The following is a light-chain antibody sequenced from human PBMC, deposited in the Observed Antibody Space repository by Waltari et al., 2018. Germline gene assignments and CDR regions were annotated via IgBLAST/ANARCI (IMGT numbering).Light chain of an antibody. Sequence: QSALTQPRSVSGSPGQSVTISCTATSSNAGTYKYVSWYQQHPAKAPRLIIYDVYKRPSGVPDRFSGSKSGNTASLTISGLQAEDEADYYCCSYAGSYTYVFGSVTEVTVL. CDR1: SSNAGTYKY. J-gene: IGLJ1*01. V-gene: IGLV2-11*01. CDR3: CSYAGSYTYV. CDR2: DVY.